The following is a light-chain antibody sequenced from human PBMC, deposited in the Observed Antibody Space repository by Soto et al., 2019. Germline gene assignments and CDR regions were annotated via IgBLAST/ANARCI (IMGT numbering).Light chain of an antibody. Sequence: QSALTQPPSASGSPGQSVTISCTGTSSDVGGYNYVSWYQQHPGKAPRLMIYEVSKRPSGVPDRFSGSKSGNTASLTVSGLQAEDEADYYCSSYAGYHILYVFGTGTKLTVL. J-gene: IGLJ1*01. V-gene: IGLV2-8*01. CDR1: SSDVGGYNY. CDR2: EVS. CDR3: SSYAGYHILYV.